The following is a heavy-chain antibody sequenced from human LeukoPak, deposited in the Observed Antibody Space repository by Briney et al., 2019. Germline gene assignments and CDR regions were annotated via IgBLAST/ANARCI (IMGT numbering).Heavy chain of an antibody. CDR3: ARVSSSREHAFDI. V-gene: IGHV3-48*03. Sequence: GGSLRLSCAASGFTFSSYEMNWVRQAPGKGLEWVSYISSSGSTIYYADSVKGRFTISRDNAKNSLYPQMNSLRAEDTAVYYCARVSSSREHAFDIWGQGTMVTASS. CDR1: GFTFSSYE. CDR2: ISSSGSTI. J-gene: IGHJ3*02. D-gene: IGHD1-1*01.